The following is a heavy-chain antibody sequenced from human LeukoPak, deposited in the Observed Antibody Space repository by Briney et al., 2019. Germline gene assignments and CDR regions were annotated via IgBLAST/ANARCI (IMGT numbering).Heavy chain of an antibody. CDR1: GGTFSSYA. CDR3: ARSPLYCSSTSCYDYYYMDV. Sequence: GASVKVSCKASGGTFSSYAISWVRQAPGQGLEWMGRIIPILGIANYAQKFQGRVTITADKSTSTAYMELSSLRSEDTAVYYCARSPLYCSSTSCYDYYYMDVWGKGTTVTVSS. J-gene: IGHJ6*03. D-gene: IGHD2-2*01. CDR2: IIPILGIA. V-gene: IGHV1-69*04.